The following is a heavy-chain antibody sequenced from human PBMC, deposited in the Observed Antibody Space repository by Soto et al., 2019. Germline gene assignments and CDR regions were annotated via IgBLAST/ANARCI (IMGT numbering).Heavy chain of an antibody. CDR1: GGSITSSY. V-gene: IGHV4-59*01. J-gene: IGHJ6*02. Sequence: SETLSLTCTVSGGSITSSYWSWIRRAPGKGREWSAYIYDTGISWYAPSTSYNPSLNSRVTMSVDTSKSQFSLKLTSVTAADTAVYYCARGEDAFFYYGLDVWGQGITVTVSS. CDR2: IYDTGISWYAPST. CDR3: ARGEDAFFYYGLDV.